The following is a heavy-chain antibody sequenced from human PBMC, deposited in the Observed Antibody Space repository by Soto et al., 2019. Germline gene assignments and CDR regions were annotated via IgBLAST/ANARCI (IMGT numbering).Heavy chain of an antibody. J-gene: IGHJ4*02. CDR3: ARALGSIATRPHDY. D-gene: IGHD6-6*01. Sequence: QVQLQESGPGLVKPSETLSLTCAVSGGSISSSSYYWNWIRQPPGKGLEWIGFIYYSGNTNYNPTLKSRVTISLATSKNQISLQLSSVTAADTAVYYCARALGSIATRPHDYWGQGALVTVSS. CDR2: IYYSGNT. CDR1: GGSISSSSYY. V-gene: IGHV4-61*01.